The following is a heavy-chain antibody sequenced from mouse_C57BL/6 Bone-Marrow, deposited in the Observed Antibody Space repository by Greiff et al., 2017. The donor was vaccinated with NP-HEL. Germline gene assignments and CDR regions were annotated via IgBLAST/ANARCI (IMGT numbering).Heavy chain of an antibody. V-gene: IGHV1-81*01. CDR3: AREIYYGNYYAMDY. CDR1: GYTFTSYG. Sequence: VKLQESGAELARPGASVKLSCKASGYTFTSYGISWVKQRTGQGLEWIGEIYPRSGNTYYNEKFKGKATLTADKSSSTAYMELRSLTSEDSAVYFCAREIYYGNYYAMDYWGQGTSVTVSS. CDR2: IYPRSGNT. D-gene: IGHD2-1*01. J-gene: IGHJ4*01.